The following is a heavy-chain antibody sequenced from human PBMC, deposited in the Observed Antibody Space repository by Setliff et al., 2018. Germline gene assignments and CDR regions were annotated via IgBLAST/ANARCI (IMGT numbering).Heavy chain of an antibody. Sequence: GGSLRLSCAASGFTFSNAWMNWARQAPGKGLEWVGRIKRKTDGLTTDYAAPVKGRFTISRDDSKNTLYLQMNSLKTEDTAVYYCTTDPSPTFGGVIGAAFDIWGQGTMVTVSS. CDR2: IKRKTDGLTT. V-gene: IGHV3-15*07. J-gene: IGHJ3*02. CDR3: TTDPSPTFGGVIGAAFDI. D-gene: IGHD3-16*01. CDR1: GFTFSNAW.